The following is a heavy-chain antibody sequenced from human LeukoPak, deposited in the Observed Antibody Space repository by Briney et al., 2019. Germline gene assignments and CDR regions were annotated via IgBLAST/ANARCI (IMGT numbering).Heavy chain of an antibody. V-gene: IGHV3-30*02. CDR1: GFNFRTYG. CDR2: IQFDESSK. CDR3: AKEDGTVVVSTFGD. D-gene: IGHD3-22*01. Sequence: GGPLRLSCAASGFNFRTYGMHWVRQAPGKGLEWVAFIQFDESSKNYADSVKGRFTISRDNSKNTVYLQVNSLRAEDTAVYYCAKEDGTVVVSTFGDWGQGTLVTVSS. J-gene: IGHJ4*02.